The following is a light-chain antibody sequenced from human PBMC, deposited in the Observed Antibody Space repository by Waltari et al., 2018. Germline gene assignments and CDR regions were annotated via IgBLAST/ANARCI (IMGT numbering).Light chain of an antibody. CDR2: DVI. CDR1: SGDVGGYNY. V-gene: IGLV2-14*03. J-gene: IGLJ1*01. Sequence: QSALTQPASVSGSPGQSITLSCTGTSGDVGGYNYVSWYQQHPGKAPKLMIYDVINRPSGVSIRFSGSKSGNTASLTISGLQAEDEADYYCCSYTSSNTYVFGTGTKVTVL. CDR3: CSYTSSNTYV.